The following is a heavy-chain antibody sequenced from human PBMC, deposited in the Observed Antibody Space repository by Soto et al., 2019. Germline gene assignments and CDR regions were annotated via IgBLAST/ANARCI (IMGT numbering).Heavy chain of an antibody. CDR1: GFTFSSYG. D-gene: IGHD6-19*01. V-gene: IGHV3-30*18. CDR3: AKDLSQQWLAYYYYGMDV. CDR2: ISYDGSNK. Sequence: LRLSCAASGFTFSSYGMHWVRQAPGKGLEWVAVISYDGSNKYYADSVKGRFTISRDNSKNTLYLQMNSLRAEDTAVYYCAKDLSQQWLAYYYYGMDVWGQGTTVTVSS. J-gene: IGHJ6*02.